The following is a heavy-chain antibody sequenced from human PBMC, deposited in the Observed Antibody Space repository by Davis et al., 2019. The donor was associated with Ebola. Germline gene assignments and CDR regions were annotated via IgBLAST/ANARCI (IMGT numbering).Heavy chain of an antibody. CDR1: GGSISSSSYY. J-gene: IGHJ6*04. V-gene: IGHV4-39*01. CDR3: ASLHIVVVTV. CDR2: IYYSGST. D-gene: IGHD2-21*02. Sequence: MPGGSLRLSCTVSGGSISSSSYYWGWIRQPPGKGLEWIGSIYYSGSTYYNPSLKSRVTISVDTSKNQFSLKLSSVTAADTAVYYCASLHIVVVTVWGKGTTVTVSS.